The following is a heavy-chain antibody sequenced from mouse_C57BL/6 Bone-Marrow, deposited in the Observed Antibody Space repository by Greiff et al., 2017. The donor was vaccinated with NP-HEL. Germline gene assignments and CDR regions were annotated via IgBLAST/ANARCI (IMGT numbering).Heavy chain of an antibody. CDR1: GYTFTSYW. CDR2: IYPGNSDT. Sequence: EVQLQQSGTVLARPGASVKMSCKTSGYTFTSYWMHWVKQRPGQGLEWIGAIYPGNSDTSYNQKFKGKAKLTAVTSASTAYMELSSLTNEDSAVYYCTRSGGYYLFYYAMDYWGQGTSVTVSS. V-gene: IGHV1-5*01. CDR3: TRSGGYYLFYYAMDY. J-gene: IGHJ4*01. D-gene: IGHD2-3*01.